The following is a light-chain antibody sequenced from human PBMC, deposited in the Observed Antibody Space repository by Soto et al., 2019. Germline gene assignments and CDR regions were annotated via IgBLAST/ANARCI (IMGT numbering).Light chain of an antibody. CDR1: SSNIGAGYD. V-gene: IGLV1-40*01. Sequence: QSVLTQPPSVSGAPGQRVTISCTGSSSNIGAGYDVHWYQQLPGTAPKLLIYGNSNRPSGVPDRFSGSKSVTSASLAITGLQAEDEADYYCQSYDSSLSGCVVFGGGTKVTVL. CDR2: GNS. J-gene: IGLJ2*01. CDR3: QSYDSSLSGCVV.